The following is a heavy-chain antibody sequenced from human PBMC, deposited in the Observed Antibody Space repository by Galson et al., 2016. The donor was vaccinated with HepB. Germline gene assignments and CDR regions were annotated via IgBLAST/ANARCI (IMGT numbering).Heavy chain of an antibody. V-gene: IGHV3-23*01. CDR1: GFTFSSYA. J-gene: IGHJ4*02. CDR2: ISHSGSSI. Sequence: SLRLSCAVSGFTFSSYAMNWVRQAPGKGLEWVSDISHSGSSIYYADSVKGRFTISRDDSNNTLYLQMNSLRPEDTAVYYCARGGLRGTPADSWGQGTLVTVSS. D-gene: IGHD5-12*01. CDR3: ARGGLRGTPADS.